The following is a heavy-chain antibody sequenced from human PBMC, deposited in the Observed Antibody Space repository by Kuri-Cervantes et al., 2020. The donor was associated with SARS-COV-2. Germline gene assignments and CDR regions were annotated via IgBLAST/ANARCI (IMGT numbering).Heavy chain of an antibody. Sequence: SGSTLVKPTQTHTLTCTFSGFSLTSTGMCVSWIRQPPGRALEWLAFIDWDDNKYYSTSLETRLTISKDTSKNQVILTMRNMDPADTATYYCARHSSGSYCDYWGQGTPVTVSS. D-gene: IGHD6-19*01. CDR1: GFSLTSTGMC. J-gene: IGHJ4*02. CDR2: IDWDDNK. V-gene: IGHV2-70*01. CDR3: ARHSSGSYCDY.